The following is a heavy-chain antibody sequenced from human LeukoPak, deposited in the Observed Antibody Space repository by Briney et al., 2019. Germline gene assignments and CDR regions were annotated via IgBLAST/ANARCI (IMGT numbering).Heavy chain of an antibody. J-gene: IGHJ6*02. Sequence: PGGSLRLSCAASGFTFSSYGMHWVRQAPGKGLEWVAVISYDGSNKYYADSVKGRFTISRDNSKNTLYLRMNSLRAEDTAVYYCAKDSLGAAAGSYYYYGMDVWGQGTTVTVSS. V-gene: IGHV3-30*18. CDR2: ISYDGSNK. D-gene: IGHD6-13*01. CDR1: GFTFSSYG. CDR3: AKDSLGAAAGSYYYYGMDV.